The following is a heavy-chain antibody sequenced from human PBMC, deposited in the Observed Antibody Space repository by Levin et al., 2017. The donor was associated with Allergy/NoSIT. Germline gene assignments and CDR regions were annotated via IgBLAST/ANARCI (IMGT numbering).Heavy chain of an antibody. CDR1: GFTFSIHA. J-gene: IGHJ3*02. Sequence: LSLTCAASGFTFSIHAMSWVRQAPRKGLEWVSGISGSGGSTYYADSVRGRFTISRDNSRDTLYLQMNILRAEDTASYYCVKDAPLTYYFGSGSYMNWGDAFDIWGQGTMVTVSS. CDR2: ISGSGGST. V-gene: IGHV3-23*01. D-gene: IGHD3-10*01. CDR3: VKDAPLTYYFGSGSYMNWGDAFDI.